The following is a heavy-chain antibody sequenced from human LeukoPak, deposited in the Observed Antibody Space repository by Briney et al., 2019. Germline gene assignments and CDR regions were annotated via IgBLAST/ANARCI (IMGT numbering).Heavy chain of an antibody. CDR3: ARDIRYFDL. V-gene: IGHV3-7*01. CDR2: INQEGRDK. J-gene: IGHJ2*01. CDR1: GFTFSSYW. Sequence: GGSLRLSCAASGFTFSSYWMTWVRQAPGKGLEWVGNINQEGRDKNYVDSVRGRFTISRDNAKNSLYLQMNNLRAEDTAVYYCARDIRYFDLWGRGTLVTVSS.